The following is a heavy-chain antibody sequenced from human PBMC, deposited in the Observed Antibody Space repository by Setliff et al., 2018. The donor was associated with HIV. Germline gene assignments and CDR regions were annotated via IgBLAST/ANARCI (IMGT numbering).Heavy chain of an antibody. D-gene: IGHD5-12*01. CDR1: GGSFSGYY. CDR3: ATPGYDDDVFGYFRF. Sequence: SETLSLTCAVYGGSFSGYYWSWIRQPPGKGLEWIGEITHSGSTNYNPSLKSRVTISIDTSKNQFSLNLTSVTAADTAVYYCATPGYDDDVFGYFRFWGRGTLVTVSS. V-gene: IGHV4-34*01. J-gene: IGHJ1*01. CDR2: ITHSGST.